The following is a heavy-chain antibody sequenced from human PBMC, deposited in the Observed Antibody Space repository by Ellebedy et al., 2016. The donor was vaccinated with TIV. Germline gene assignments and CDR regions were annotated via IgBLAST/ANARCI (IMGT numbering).Heavy chain of an antibody. D-gene: IGHD3-22*01. CDR2: INHSGST. CDR1: GGSFSDYF. CDR3: ARGVSSGYYDY. Sequence: MPSETLSLTCAVSGGSFSDYFWSWIRQPPGKGLEWIGEINHSGSTNFNPSLKSRVTISVDTSKNRFSLNLSSVTAADTAVYYCARGVSSGYYDYWGQGTLVTVSS. V-gene: IGHV4-34*01. J-gene: IGHJ4*02.